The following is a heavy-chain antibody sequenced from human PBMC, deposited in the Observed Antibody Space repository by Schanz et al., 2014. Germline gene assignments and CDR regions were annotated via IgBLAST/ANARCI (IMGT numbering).Heavy chain of an antibody. D-gene: IGHD3-9*01. Sequence: QVQMVESGGGVVQPGRSLRLSCAASGFAFSVYGMHWVRQAPGKGPEWVAVIWSDGRGKYYADSVKGRFTISRDSPKNTLYLQMNSLRAEDTALYYCARDSGPYYDKSMDVWGQGTTVAVSS. CDR2: IWSDGRGK. J-gene: IGHJ6*02. V-gene: IGHV3-33*01. CDR3: ARDSGPYYDKSMDV. CDR1: GFAFSVYG.